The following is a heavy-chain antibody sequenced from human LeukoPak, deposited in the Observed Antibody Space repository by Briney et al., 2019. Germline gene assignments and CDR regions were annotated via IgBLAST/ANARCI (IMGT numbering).Heavy chain of an antibody. D-gene: IGHD2-2*02. CDR1: GFTFISYA. Sequence: GGSLRLSCAATGFTFISYAMSWVRQAPGKGLEWVSAINGSGGSTYYADSVKGRFTISRDNSKNTLYLQMNSLRAEDTAVYYCAKEGYCSSTSCYSYYYYGMDVWGQGTTVTVSS. J-gene: IGHJ6*02. CDR3: AKEGYCSSTSCYSYYYYGMDV. V-gene: IGHV3-23*01. CDR2: INGSGGST.